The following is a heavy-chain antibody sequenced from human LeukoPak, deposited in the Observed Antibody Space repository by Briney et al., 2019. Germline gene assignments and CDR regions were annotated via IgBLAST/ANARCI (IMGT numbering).Heavy chain of an antibody. CDR3: ASDLYYDSSGYLL. D-gene: IGHD3-22*01. J-gene: IGHJ4*02. CDR1: GFTFSSYA. CDR2: ISSSSSTI. Sequence: GGSLRLSCAASGFTFSSYAMSWVRQAPGKGLEWVSYISSSSSTIYYADSVKGRFTISRDNAKNSLYLQMNSLRAEDTAVYYCASDLYYDSSGYLLWGQGTLVTVSS. V-gene: IGHV3-48*01.